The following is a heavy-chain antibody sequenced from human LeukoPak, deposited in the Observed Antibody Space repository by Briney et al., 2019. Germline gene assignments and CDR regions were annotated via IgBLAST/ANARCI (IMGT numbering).Heavy chain of an antibody. D-gene: IGHD6-13*01. Sequence: SQTLPLTCTVSGGSITDYYWSWIRQPPGKGLEWIGYIYYSGSTNYNPSLKSRVTISVDTSKNQFSLKLSSVTAADTAVYYCARSAAGTFDYWGQGTLVTVSS. V-gene: IGHV4-59*08. CDR1: GGSITDYY. CDR3: ARSAAGTFDY. J-gene: IGHJ4*02. CDR2: IYYSGST.